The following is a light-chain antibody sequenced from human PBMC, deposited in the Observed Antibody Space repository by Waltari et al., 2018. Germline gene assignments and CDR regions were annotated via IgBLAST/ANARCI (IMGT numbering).Light chain of an antibody. J-gene: IGLJ1*01. Sequence: QSALTQPASVSGSPGQSITISCPGTSSYVGGYKYVSWYQQHPGKAPKLMIYDVSKRPSGVPNRFSGSKSGNTASLTISGLQAEDEADYFCSSYTSSSTYVFGTGTKVTVL. CDR3: SSYTSSSTYV. CDR2: DVS. V-gene: IGLV2-14*01. CDR1: SSYVGGYKY.